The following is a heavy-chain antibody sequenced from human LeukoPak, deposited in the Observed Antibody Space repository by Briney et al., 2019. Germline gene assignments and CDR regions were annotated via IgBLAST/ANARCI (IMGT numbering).Heavy chain of an antibody. CDR1: GFTLSSYA. V-gene: IGHV3-23*01. CDR2: ISGSGGST. CDR3: ARDGMSNGDY. J-gene: IGHJ4*02. D-gene: IGHD5/OR15-5a*01. Sequence: GGSLRLSCAASGFTLSSYAMSWVRQTPGKGLEWVSAISGSGGSTYYADSVKGRFTISRDNSKNTLYLQMNSLRAEDTAVYYCARDGMSNGDYWGQGTLVTVSS.